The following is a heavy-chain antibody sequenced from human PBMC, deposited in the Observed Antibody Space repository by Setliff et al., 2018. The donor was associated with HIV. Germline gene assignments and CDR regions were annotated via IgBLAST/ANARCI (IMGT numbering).Heavy chain of an antibody. J-gene: IGHJ3*02. Sequence: SFPSSFSPFLSSSMHWVPQAPGQGLELMGWINPNSGGTNYAQKFQGRVNMTRDTSISTTYRDLSRLRSDDTSVYYCARDPGYKSTWYGVFDIWGQGTMVTVSS. V-gene: IGHV1-2*02. CDR3: ARDPGYKSTWYGVFDI. D-gene: IGHD6-13*01. CDR2: INPNSGGT. CDR1: FSPFLSSS.